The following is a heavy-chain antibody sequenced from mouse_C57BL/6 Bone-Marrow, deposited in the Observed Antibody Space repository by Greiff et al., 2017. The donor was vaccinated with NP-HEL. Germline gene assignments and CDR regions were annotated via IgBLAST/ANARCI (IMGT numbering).Heavy chain of an antibody. Sequence: EVQLQQSGPELVKPGASVKISCKASGYTFTDYYMNWVKQSHGKSLEWIGDINPNNGGTSYNQKFKGKATLTVDKSSSTAYMELRSLTSEDSAVYYCAIGDYYGSSLSYYAMDYWGQGTSVTVSS. D-gene: IGHD1-1*01. J-gene: IGHJ4*01. CDR2: INPNNGGT. CDR3: AIGDYYGSSLSYYAMDY. CDR1: GYTFTDYY. V-gene: IGHV1-26*01.